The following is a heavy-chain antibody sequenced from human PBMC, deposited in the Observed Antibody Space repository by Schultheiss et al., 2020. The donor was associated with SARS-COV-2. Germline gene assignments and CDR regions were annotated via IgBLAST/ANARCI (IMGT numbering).Heavy chain of an antibody. CDR3: ARGENGDYGTYYYYYMDV. CDR1: GYTFTGYY. Sequence: ASVKVSCKASGYTFTGYYMHWVRQAPGQGLEWMGIINPNSGGTNYAQKFQGRVTMTRNTSISTAYMELRSLRSDDTAVYYCARGENGDYGTYYYYYMDVWGKGTTVTVSS. J-gene: IGHJ6*03. D-gene: IGHD4-17*01. CDR2: INPNSGGT. V-gene: IGHV1-2*02.